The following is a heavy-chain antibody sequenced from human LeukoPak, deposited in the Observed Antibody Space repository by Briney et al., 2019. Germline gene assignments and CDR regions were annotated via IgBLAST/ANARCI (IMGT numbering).Heavy chain of an antibody. CDR1: GFTFSSYA. Sequence: GGSLRLSCAASGFTFSSYAMSWVRQAPGKGLEWVSFITGTGGSTYYADSVKGRFTISRDNGENSLYLQMNSLRAEDTAVYYCARDRGGRSGLDDWGQGTLVTVSS. J-gene: IGHJ4*02. V-gene: IGHV3-23*01. CDR3: ARDRGGRSGLDD. D-gene: IGHD2-15*01. CDR2: ITGTGGST.